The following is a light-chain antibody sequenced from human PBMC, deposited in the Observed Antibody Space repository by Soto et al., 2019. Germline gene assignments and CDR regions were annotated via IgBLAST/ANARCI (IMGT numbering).Light chain of an antibody. CDR3: QQANSFPLP. V-gene: IGKV1-12*01. Sequence: DIQMTQSPSSVSASVGDRVTITCRASQDISNWLAWYQQKPGKAPKLLIYAASSLQSGVPSRFSGSGSGTDFTLAISSLQPDDFATYYCQQANSFPLPFGGGTKVEIK. CDR2: AAS. CDR1: QDISNW. J-gene: IGKJ4*01.